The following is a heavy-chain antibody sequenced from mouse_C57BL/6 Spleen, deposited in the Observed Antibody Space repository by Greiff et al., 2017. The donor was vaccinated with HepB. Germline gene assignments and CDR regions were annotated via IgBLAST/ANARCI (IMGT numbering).Heavy chain of an antibody. CDR1: GFTFSSYT. V-gene: IGHV5-9*01. CDR2: ISGGGGNT. D-gene: IGHD3-3*01. Sequence: EVHLVESGGGLVKPGGSLKLSCAASGFTFSSYTMSWVRQTPEKRLEWVATISGGGGNTYYPDSVKGRFTISRDNAKNTLYLQMSSLRSEDTALYYCARGAGPSLYYAMDYWGQGTSVTVSS. CDR3: ARGAGPSLYYAMDY. J-gene: IGHJ4*01.